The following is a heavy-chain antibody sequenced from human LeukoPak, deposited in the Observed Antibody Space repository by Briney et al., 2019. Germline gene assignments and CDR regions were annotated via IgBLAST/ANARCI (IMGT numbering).Heavy chain of an antibody. D-gene: IGHD3-22*01. J-gene: IGHJ6*02. CDR1: GYTFTGYY. V-gene: IGHV1-2*02. CDR3: ARTSYYYDSSGYWYGMDV. CDR2: INPNSGGT. Sequence: VSVKVSCKASGYTFTGYYMHWVRQAPGQGLEWMGWINPNSGGTNYAQKFQGRVTMTRDTSISTAYMELSRLRSDDTAVYYCARTSYYYDSSGYWYGMDVWGQGTTVTVSS.